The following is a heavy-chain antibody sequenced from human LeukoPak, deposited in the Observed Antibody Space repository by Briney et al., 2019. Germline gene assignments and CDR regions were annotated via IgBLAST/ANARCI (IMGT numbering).Heavy chain of an antibody. CDR3: AKPGVLRY. D-gene: IGHD3-3*01. J-gene: IGHJ4*02. CDR2: ISYDGSNK. Sequence: PGGSLRLSCAASGFTFSSYGMHWVRQAPGKGLEWVAVISYDGSNKYYADSVKGQFTISRDNSKNTLYLQMNSLRAEDTAVYYCAKPGVLRYWGQGTLVTVSS. CDR1: GFTFSSYG. V-gene: IGHV3-30*18.